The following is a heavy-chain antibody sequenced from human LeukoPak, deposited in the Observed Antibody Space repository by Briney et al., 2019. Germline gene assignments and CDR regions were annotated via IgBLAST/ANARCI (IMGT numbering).Heavy chain of an antibody. D-gene: IGHD4-17*01. CDR3: ARHLYGGDC. V-gene: IGHV3-48*03. CDR2: ISSSGSTI. Sequence: PGGSLRLSCAASGFAFSSYEMNWVRQAPGKGLEWVSYISSSGSTISYADSVKGRFTISRDNAKNSLYLQMNSLRAEDTAVYYCARHLYGGDCWGQGTLVTVSS. J-gene: IGHJ4*02. CDR1: GFAFSSYE.